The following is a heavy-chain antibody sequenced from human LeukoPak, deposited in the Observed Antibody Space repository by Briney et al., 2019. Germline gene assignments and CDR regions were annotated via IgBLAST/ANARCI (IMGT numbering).Heavy chain of an antibody. D-gene: IGHD3-10*01. CDR1: GGTFSSYA. J-gene: IGHJ5*02. V-gene: IGHV1-69*04. CDR2: IIPILGIA. Sequence: SVKVSCKASGGTFSSYAISWVRQAPGQGLEWMGRIIPILGIANYAQKLQGRVTMTTDTSTSTAYMELRSLRSDDTAVYYCARQAGELLYQNWFDPWGQGTLVTVSS. CDR3: ARQAGELLYQNWFDP.